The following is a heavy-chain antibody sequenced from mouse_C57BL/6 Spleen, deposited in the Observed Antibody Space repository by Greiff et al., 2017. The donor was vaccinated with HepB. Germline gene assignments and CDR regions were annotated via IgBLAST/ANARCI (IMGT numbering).Heavy chain of an antibody. V-gene: IGHV1-61*01. Sequence: QVQLKQPGAELVRPGSSVKLSCKASGYTFTSYWMDWVKQRPGQGLEWIGNIYPSDSETHYNQKFKDKATLTVDKSSSTAYMQLSSLTSEDSAVYYCARGYYGSSYVGYAMDYWGQGTSVTVSS. CDR1: GYTFTSYW. D-gene: IGHD1-1*01. CDR3: ARGYYGSSYVGYAMDY. J-gene: IGHJ4*01. CDR2: IYPSDSET.